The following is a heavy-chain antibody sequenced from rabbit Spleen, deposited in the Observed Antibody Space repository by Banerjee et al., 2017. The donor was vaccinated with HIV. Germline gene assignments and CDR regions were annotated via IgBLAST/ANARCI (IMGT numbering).Heavy chain of an antibody. CDR2: VAAGVSFTS. CDR1: GFSFSSSDY. CDR3: AREFRSDDYFDL. Sequence: QSLEESGGDLVKPGASLTLTCTASGFSFSSSDYMCWVRQAPGKGPEWIACVAAGVSFTSYYATWAKGRFTISKTSSTTVTLQMTSLTAADTATYFCAREFRSDDYFDLWGPGTLVTVS. D-gene: IGHD1-1*01. V-gene: IGHV1S40*01. J-gene: IGHJ4*01.